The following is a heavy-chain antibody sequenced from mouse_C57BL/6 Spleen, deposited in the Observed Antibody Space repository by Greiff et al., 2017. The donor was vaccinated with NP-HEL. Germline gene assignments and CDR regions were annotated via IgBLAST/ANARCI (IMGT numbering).Heavy chain of an antibody. CDR3: ARGEYYYGSSPFYGYFDV. V-gene: IGHV1-22*01. CDR1: GYTFTDYN. CDR2: INPNNGGT. D-gene: IGHD1-1*01. J-gene: IGHJ1*03. Sequence: EVQLQESGPELVKPGASVKMSCKASGYTFTDYNMHWVKQSHGKSLEWIGYINPNNGGTSYNQKFKGKATLTVNKSSSTAYRELRSLTSEDSAVYYCARGEYYYGSSPFYGYFDVWGTGTTVTVSS.